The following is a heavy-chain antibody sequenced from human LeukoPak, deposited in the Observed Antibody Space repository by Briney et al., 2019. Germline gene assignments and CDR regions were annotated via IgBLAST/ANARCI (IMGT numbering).Heavy chain of an antibody. V-gene: IGHV1-2*02. D-gene: IGHD2-15*01. CDR3: ARGEDIVVVVAVYMDV. Sequence: ASVKVSCKASGYTFTGYYMHWVRQAPGQGLEWMGWINPNSGGTNYAQKFQGRVTMTRDTSISTAYMELSRLRSDDTAVYYCARGEDIVVVVAVYMDVWGKGTTVPISS. CDR1: GYTFTGYY. CDR2: INPNSGGT. J-gene: IGHJ6*03.